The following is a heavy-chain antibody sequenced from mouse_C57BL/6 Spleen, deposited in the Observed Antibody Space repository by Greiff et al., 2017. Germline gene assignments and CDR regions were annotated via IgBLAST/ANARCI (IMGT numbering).Heavy chain of an antibody. Sequence: QVQLQQSGAELVRPGTSVKVSCKASGYAFTNYLIEWVKQRPGQGLEWIGVINPGSGGTNYNEKFKGKATLTADKSSSTAYMQLSSLTSEDSAVYFCARSYGNPYYYAMDYWGQGTSVTVSS. J-gene: IGHJ4*01. CDR2: INPGSGGT. CDR1: GYAFTNYL. D-gene: IGHD2-1*01. V-gene: IGHV1-54*01. CDR3: ARSYGNPYYYAMDY.